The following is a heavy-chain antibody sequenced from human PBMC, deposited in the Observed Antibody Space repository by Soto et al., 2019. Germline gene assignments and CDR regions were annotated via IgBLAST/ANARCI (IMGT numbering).Heavy chain of an antibody. V-gene: IGHV3-9*01. J-gene: IGHJ6*01. CDR3: AKEHCISCRCYHSYYGMDV. CDR2: ISCDSDGI. Sequence: GGSLRLSCAASGFIFQDYAMHWVRQVSGKGLEWVAGISCDSDGIGYADSVKGRFTISRNNAKSSLYLQMNSLKPENTALYYFAKEHCISCRCYHSYYGMDVGGQGHTVTV. D-gene: IGHD2-2*01. CDR1: GFIFQDYA.